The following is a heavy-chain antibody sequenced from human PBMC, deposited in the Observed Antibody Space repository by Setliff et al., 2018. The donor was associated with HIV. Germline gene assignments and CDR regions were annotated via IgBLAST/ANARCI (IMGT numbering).Heavy chain of an antibody. CDR1: GFIFSRFG. J-gene: IGHJ4*02. V-gene: IGHV3-33*03. Sequence: GGSLRLSCSTSGFIFSRFGFHWVRQAPGKGLEWVAVIWYDGTNKYYADSVKGRFTISRDDFKNTVYLQMSNLKREDTAVYYCAKGPGHEMEEHFDYWGQGTLVTVSS. CDR2: IWYDGTNK. D-gene: IGHD1-1*01. CDR3: AKGPGHEMEEHFDY.